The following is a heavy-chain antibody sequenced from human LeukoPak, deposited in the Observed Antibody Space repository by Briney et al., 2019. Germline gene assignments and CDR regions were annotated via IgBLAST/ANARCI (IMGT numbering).Heavy chain of an antibody. J-gene: IGHJ3*02. Sequence: SETLSLACTVAGGSISSHYWSWIRQPPGKGLEWIGYIYYSGSTNYNPSPKSRVTISVDTSKNQFSLKLSSVTAADTAVYYCARAGSGDAFDIWGQGTMVTVSS. D-gene: IGHD3-3*01. V-gene: IGHV4-59*11. CDR1: GGSISSHY. CDR3: ARAGSGDAFDI. CDR2: IYYSGST.